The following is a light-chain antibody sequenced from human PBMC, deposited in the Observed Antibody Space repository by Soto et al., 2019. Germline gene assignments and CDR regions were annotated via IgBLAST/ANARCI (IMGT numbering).Light chain of an antibody. Sequence: QSALTQPPSASGSLGQSVTISCTGTSSDVGGYNYVSWYQQHPGKGPKLIIYDVTQRPSGVPDRFSGSKSGNTASLTVSRLQSEDEAHYYCSSYAVSNHHVFGTGTQLTVL. CDR2: DVT. CDR3: SSYAVSNHHV. J-gene: IGLJ1*01. V-gene: IGLV2-8*01. CDR1: SSDVGGYNY.